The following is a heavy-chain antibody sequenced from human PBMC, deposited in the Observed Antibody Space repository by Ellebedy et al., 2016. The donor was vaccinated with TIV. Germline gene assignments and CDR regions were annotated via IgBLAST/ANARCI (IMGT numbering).Heavy chain of an antibody. D-gene: IGHD3-10*01. Sequence: PGGSLRLSCAASGFTFTSYAMSWVRQAPGKGLEWVSAISGSGGSTYYADSVKGRFTISRDNSKNTLYLQMNSLRAEDTAVYYCTTFFGELGGIDYWGQGTLVTVSS. V-gene: IGHV3-23*01. CDR1: GFTFTSYA. J-gene: IGHJ4*02. CDR3: TTFFGELGGIDY. CDR2: ISGSGGST.